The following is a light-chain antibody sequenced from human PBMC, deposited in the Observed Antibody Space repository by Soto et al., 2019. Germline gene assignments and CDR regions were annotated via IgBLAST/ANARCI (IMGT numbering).Light chain of an antibody. CDR1: QNVGSF. Sequence: DIQMTQSPSSLSDSLGDRVSLTSRAGQNVGSFVNWYQQNPAKAPRLLIYATSNLQSGVPSRISGSGSGTEFTLTISRVQPEEFATYVWQQSYIAQYTFGQRTKLEI. J-gene: IGKJ2*01. V-gene: IGKV1-39*01. CDR3: QQSYIAQYT. CDR2: ATS.